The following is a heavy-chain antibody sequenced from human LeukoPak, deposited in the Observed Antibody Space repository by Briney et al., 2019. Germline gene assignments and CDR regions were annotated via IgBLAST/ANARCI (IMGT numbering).Heavy chain of an antibody. CDR3: ARALSGSYSYYFDY. Sequence: PSETLSLTXTVSGDSISSGSYYWSWIRQPAGKGLEWIGRIYTSGSTSYNPSLKSRVTISVDTSKNQFSLKLSSVTAADTAVYYCARALSGSYSYYFDYWGQGTLVTVSS. CDR2: IYTSGST. CDR1: GDSISSGSYY. J-gene: IGHJ4*02. D-gene: IGHD1-26*01. V-gene: IGHV4-61*02.